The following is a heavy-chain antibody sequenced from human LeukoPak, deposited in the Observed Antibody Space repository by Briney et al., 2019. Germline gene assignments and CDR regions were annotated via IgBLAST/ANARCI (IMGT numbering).Heavy chain of an antibody. J-gene: IGHJ4*02. Sequence: PSETLSLTCTVSGGSISSNNYWWGWIRRPPGKGLEWIGSIYYSGSTYYNPSLKSRVTVSVDTSKNQFSLILSSVTAADTAVYYCVRGSTLRHYQYWGQGTLVTVSS. V-gene: IGHV4-39*01. CDR3: VRGSTLRHYQY. CDR1: GGSISSNNYW. CDR2: IYYSGST. D-gene: IGHD3-16*01.